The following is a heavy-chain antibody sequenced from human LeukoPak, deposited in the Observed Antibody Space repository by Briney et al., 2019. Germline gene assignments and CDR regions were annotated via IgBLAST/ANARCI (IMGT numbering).Heavy chain of an antibody. Sequence: GGSLRLSCAASGFTVSSNYMSWVRQAPGKGLEWVSVIYSGGSTYYADSVKGRFTISRDNSKNTLYLQMNSLRAEDTAVYYCARVLLPLYGMDVWGQGTTVTVSS. CDR3: ARVLLPLYGMDV. CDR1: GFTVSSNY. J-gene: IGHJ6*02. V-gene: IGHV3-66*01. CDR2: IYSGGST. D-gene: IGHD3-22*01.